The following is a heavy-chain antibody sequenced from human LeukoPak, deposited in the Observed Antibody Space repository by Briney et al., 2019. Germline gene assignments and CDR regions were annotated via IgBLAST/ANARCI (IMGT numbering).Heavy chain of an antibody. Sequence: ASVKVSCKVSGYTLTELSMHWVRQAPGKGLEWMGGFDPEDGETIYAQKFQGRVTMTEDTSTDTAYMELSSLRSEDTAVYYCASAQMHPYNYYYYMDVWGRGTTVTVSS. J-gene: IGHJ6*03. CDR3: ASAQMHPYNYYYYMDV. V-gene: IGHV1-24*01. CDR2: FDPEDGET. CDR1: GYTLTELS. D-gene: IGHD3-3*01.